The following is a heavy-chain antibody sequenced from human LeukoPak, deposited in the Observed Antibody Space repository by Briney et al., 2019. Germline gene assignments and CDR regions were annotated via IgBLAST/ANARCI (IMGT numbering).Heavy chain of an antibody. CDR1: GFTFSSPW. D-gene: IGHD1-26*01. J-gene: IGHJ5*02. Sequence: GGSLRLSCAASGFTFSSPWMSWVRQAPGKGLEWVANIHQDGSEKYYVDSVKGRFSISRDNAKNSLYLQMNSLRAEDTAVYYCAREEYSGTWGDNWFDPWGQGTLVTVSS. V-gene: IGHV3-7*01. CDR3: AREEYSGTWGDNWFDP. CDR2: IHQDGSEK.